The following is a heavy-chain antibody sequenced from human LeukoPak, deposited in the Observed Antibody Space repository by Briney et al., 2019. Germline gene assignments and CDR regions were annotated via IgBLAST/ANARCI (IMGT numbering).Heavy chain of an antibody. CDR1: GGSISSGSYY. J-gene: IGHJ3*02. Sequence: PSETLSLTCTVSGGSISSGSYYWSWIRQPAGKGLEWIGRIYTSGSTYYNPSLKSRVTISVDTSKNQFSLKLSSVTAADTAVYYCVQPHRSGRGGAFDIWGQGTMLTVSS. CDR2: IYTSGST. V-gene: IGHV4-61*02. CDR3: VQPHRSGRGGAFDI. D-gene: IGHD6-19*01.